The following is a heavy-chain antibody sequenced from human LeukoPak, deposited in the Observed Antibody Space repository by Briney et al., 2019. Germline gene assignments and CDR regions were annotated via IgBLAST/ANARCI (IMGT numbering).Heavy chain of an antibody. D-gene: IGHD2-21*01. V-gene: IGHV3-9*01. CDR1: GFIFDDYG. Sequence: GRSLRLSCAASGFIFDDYGMNWVRQAPGKGLEWVSGISWNSGTIAYADSVKGRFSISRDTAKKSLFLQMDSLRTEDTAIYYCTKSSTYSLKSPFDYWGQGTLVTVSS. CDR3: TKSSTYSLKSPFDY. J-gene: IGHJ4*02. CDR2: ISWNSGTI.